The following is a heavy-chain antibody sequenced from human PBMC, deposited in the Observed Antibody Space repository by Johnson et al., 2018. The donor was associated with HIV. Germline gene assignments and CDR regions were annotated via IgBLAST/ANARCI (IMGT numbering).Heavy chain of an antibody. CDR1: GFTFSSYA. V-gene: IGHV3-30-3*01. CDR3: ARGDSSGRYRYAFDI. D-gene: IGHD6-19*01. Sequence: QVQLVESGGGVVQPGRSLRLSCAASGFTFSSYAMHWVRQAPGQGLAWVAVISYDGSNKYYADSVKGRFTISRDNSKNTLYLQMNSLRAEDTAVYYCARGDSSGRYRYAFDIWGQGTMVTVSS. CDR2: ISYDGSNK. J-gene: IGHJ3*02.